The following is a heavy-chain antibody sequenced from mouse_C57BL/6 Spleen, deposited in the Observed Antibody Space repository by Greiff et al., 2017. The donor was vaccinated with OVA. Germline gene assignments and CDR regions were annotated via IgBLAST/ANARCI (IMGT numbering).Heavy chain of an antibody. D-gene: IGHD2-5*01. CDR3: ARAYYSNLFAY. CDR1: GYTFTSYW. V-gene: IGHV1-69*01. J-gene: IGHJ3*01. Sequence: QVQLQQPGAELVMPGASVKLSCKASGYTFTSYWMHWVKQRPGQGLEWIGEIDPSDSYTNYNQKFKGKSTLTVDKSSSTAYMQLSSLTSEDSAVYYCARAYYSNLFAYWGQGTLVTASA. CDR2: IDPSDSYT.